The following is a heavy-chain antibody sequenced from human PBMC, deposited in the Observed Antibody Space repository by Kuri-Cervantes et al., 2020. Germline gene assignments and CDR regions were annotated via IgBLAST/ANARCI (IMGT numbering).Heavy chain of an antibody. CDR3: ARDVAAADRAVDY. V-gene: IGHV1-8*02. CDR2: MNPNSGNT. D-gene: IGHD6-13*01. J-gene: IGHJ4*02. CDR1: GYTFTSYD. Sequence: ASVKVSCKASGYTFTSYDINWVRQATGQGLEWMGWMNPNSGNTGYAQKFQGRLTMTRNTSISTAYMELSSLRSEDTAVYYCARDVAAADRAVDYWGQGTLVTVSS.